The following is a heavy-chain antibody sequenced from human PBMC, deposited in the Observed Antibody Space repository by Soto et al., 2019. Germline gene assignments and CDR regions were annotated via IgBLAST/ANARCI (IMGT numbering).Heavy chain of an antibody. D-gene: IGHD3-3*01. Sequence: QVQLVESGGDLVKPGGSLRLSCAASGYTFGDYYMSWIRQAPGKGLEWISYIDTSGTKIYYADSVKGRFTITRDNAKNSLYLEMNSLRDEDTAVYYCASHYDMWSGYLSPVDYWGQGTPVTVSS. CDR3: ASHYDMWSGYLSPVDY. V-gene: IGHV3-11*01. CDR1: GYTFGDYY. J-gene: IGHJ4*02. CDR2: IDTSGTKI.